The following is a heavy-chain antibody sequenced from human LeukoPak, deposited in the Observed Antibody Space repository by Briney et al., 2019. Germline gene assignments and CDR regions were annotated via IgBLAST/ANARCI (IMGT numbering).Heavy chain of an antibody. CDR2: ISGSGGST. D-gene: IGHD5-18*01. J-gene: IGHJ6*02. V-gene: IGHV3-23*01. CDR1: GFTFSSYA. CDR3: ATLSGRIQLWLHYYGMDV. Sequence: GGSLRLSCAASGFTFSSYAISWVRQAPGKGLEWVSAISGSGGSTYYADSVKGRFTISRDNSKNTLYLQMNSLRAEDTAVYYCATLSGRIQLWLHYYGMDVWGQGTTVTVSS.